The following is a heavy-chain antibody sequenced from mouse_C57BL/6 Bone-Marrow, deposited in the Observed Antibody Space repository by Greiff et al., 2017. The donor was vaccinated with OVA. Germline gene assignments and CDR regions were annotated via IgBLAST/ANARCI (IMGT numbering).Heavy chain of an antibody. V-gene: IGHV1-63*01. D-gene: IGHD2-5*01. Sequence: QVQLQQSGAELVRPGTSVKMSCKASGYTFTNYWIGWAKQRPGHGLEWIGDIYPGGGYSNYNEKFKGKATLTADKSSSTAYMQFSSLTSEDSAIYYCARRAYYSNYGYARDYWGQGTSVTVSS. J-gene: IGHJ4*01. CDR1: GYTFTNYW. CDR2: IYPGGGYS. CDR3: ARRAYYSNYGYARDY.